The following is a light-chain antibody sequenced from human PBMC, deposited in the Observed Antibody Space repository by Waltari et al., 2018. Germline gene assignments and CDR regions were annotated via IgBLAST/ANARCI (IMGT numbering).Light chain of an antibody. CDR1: QSLNDW. Sequence: TQSPATLSLSPGERATLSCRASQSLNDWLAWYQQKPGKAPKLLIYKAFSLETGVPSRFSGSGSGTEFTLTISSLQPDDFATYYCQHYISYSWTFGQGTKVEIK. CDR2: KAF. V-gene: IGKV1-5*03. J-gene: IGKJ1*01. CDR3: QHYISYSWT.